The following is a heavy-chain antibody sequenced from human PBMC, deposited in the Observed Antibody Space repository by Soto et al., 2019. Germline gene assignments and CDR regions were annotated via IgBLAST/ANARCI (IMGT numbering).Heavy chain of an antibody. J-gene: IGHJ4*02. CDR2: INAGNGNT. D-gene: IGHD3-3*01. V-gene: IGHV1-3*01. CDR1: GYTFTSYA. CDR3: ARDTFYDFWSGSGLFDY. Sequence: GASVKVSCKASGYTFTSYAMHWVRQAPGQSLEWMGWINAGNGNTKYSQKFQGRVTITRDTSASTAYMELSSLRSEDTAVYYCARDTFYDFWSGSGLFDYWGQGTLVTVSS.